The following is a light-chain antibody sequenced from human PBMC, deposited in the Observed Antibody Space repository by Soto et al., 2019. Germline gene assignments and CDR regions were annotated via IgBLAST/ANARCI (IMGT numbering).Light chain of an antibody. Sequence: EIVLTQSPGTLSLSPGERATLSRRASQSVSFSYLAWYQQKPGQAPRLLIYGASSRATGIPDRFSGSGSGTDFTLTISRLEPEDFAVYYCQQYGSSLWTFGQGTKVEIK. CDR2: GAS. V-gene: IGKV3-20*01. CDR3: QQYGSSLWT. CDR1: QSVSFSY. J-gene: IGKJ1*01.